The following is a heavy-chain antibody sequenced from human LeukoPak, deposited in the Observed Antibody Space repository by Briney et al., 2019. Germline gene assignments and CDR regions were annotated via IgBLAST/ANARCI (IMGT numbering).Heavy chain of an antibody. CDR1: GFTFSSYE. J-gene: IGHJ4*02. D-gene: IGHD3-22*01. CDR2: ISSSGSTV. CDR3: ARVGSSGFHYFDF. V-gene: IGHV3-48*03. Sequence: GGSLRLSCAASGFTFSSYEMNWVRQAPGKGLEWISYISSSGSTVYYADSVKGRFSISRDNAKNSLYLQKNSLRAEDTAVYFCARVGSSGFHYFDFWGQGTLVTVSS.